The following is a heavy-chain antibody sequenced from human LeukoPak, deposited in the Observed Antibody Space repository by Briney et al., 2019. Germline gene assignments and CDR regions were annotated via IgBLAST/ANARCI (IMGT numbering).Heavy chain of an antibody. CDR1: GGSISSGSYS. J-gene: IGHJ5*02. D-gene: IGHD2-2*01. CDR2: IYHSGST. CDR3: ARGGPAALNWFDP. Sequence: PSETLSLTCAVSGGSISSGSYSWSWIRQPPGKGLEWIGYIYHSGSTYYNLSLKSRVTISVDRSKNQFSLKLSSVTAADTAVYYCARGGPAALNWFDPWGQGTLVTVSS. V-gene: IGHV4-30-2*01.